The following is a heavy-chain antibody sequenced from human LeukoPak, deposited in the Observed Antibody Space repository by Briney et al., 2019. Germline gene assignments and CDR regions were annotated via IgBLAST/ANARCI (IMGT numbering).Heavy chain of an antibody. CDR3: AKMKPHYDFWSGLYY. D-gene: IGHD3-3*01. J-gene: IGHJ4*02. CDR1: GFTFSIYW. CDR2: INTDGSSI. Sequence: PGGSLRLSCAASGFTFSIYWMHWVRQAPGKGLVWVSRINTDGSSISYADSVKGRFTISRDNAKNTLYLQMNSLRAEDTAVYYCAKMKPHYDFWSGLYYWGQGTLVTVSS. V-gene: IGHV3-74*01.